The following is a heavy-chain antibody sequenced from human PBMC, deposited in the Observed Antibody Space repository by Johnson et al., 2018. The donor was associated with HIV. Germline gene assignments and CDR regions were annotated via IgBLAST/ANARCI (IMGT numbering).Heavy chain of an antibody. Sequence: VQLVESGGGLVQPGESLKLSCAASGFTFSGSAMHWVRQASGKGLEWVGRIRSKPYSYATAYAASVTGRFTISRDDSKNTAYLQMNSLRAEDTAVYYCAKVHSSSSNGFDIWGQGTMVTVSS. CDR3: AKVHSSSSNGFDI. J-gene: IGHJ3*02. V-gene: IGHV3-73*02. D-gene: IGHD6-6*01. CDR2: IRSKPYSYAT. CDR1: GFTFSGSA.